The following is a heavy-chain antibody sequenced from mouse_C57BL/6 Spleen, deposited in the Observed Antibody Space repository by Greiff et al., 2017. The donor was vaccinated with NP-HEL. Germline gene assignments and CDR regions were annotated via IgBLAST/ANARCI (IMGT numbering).Heavy chain of an antibody. J-gene: IGHJ4*01. V-gene: IGHV14-4*01. Sequence: VQLQQSGAELVRPGASVKLSCTASGFNIKDDYMHWVKQRPEQGLEWIGWIDPENGDTEYASKFQGKATITAATSSNTAYLQLSSLTSEATAVYYCTTRGYGSHYYAMDYWGQGTSVTVSS. D-gene: IGHD1-1*01. CDR2: IDPENGDT. CDR1: GFNIKDDY. CDR3: TTRGYGSHYYAMDY.